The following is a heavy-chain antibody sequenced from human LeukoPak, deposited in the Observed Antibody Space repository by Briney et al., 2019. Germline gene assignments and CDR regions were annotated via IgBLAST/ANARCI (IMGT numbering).Heavy chain of an antibody. CDR2: MNPNSGNT. CDR1: GYTFTSYD. D-gene: IGHD3-10*01. CDR3: AIGFSRMVRGVIGY. V-gene: IGHV1-8*01. J-gene: IGHJ4*02. Sequence: ASVKVSCKASGYTFTSYDIHWVRQATGQGLEWMGWMNPNSGNTGYAQKFQGRVTMTRNTSISTAYMELSSLRSEDTAVYYCAIGFSRMVRGVIGYWGQGTLVTVSS.